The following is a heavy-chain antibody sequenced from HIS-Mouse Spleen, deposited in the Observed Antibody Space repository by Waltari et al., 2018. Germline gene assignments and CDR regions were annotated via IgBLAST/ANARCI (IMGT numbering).Heavy chain of an antibody. D-gene: IGHD5-12*01. V-gene: IGHV3-30*04. Sequence: QVQLVESGGGVVQPGRSLRLSCAASGFTFSSYAMHWVRQAPGKGLDLVAVISYNASNKYYADSVKGRFTISRDNSKNTLYLQMNSLRAEDTAVYYCARRYSGYDLGYWGQGTLVTVSS. CDR2: ISYNASNK. CDR1: GFTFSSYA. J-gene: IGHJ4*02. CDR3: ARRYSGYDLGY.